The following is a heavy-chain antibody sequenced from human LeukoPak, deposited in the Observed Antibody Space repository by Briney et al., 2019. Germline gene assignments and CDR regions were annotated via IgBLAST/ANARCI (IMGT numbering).Heavy chain of an antibody. CDR3: AKRGFVIRVILVGFHKEAYYFEC. V-gene: IGHV3-23*01. CDR1: GFSFSNHA. D-gene: IGHD3-22*01. J-gene: IGHJ4*02. CDR2: ISDRGGRT. Sequence: GGSLRLSCAAAGFSFSNHAMRWVRQAQGKGREWDAGISDRGGRTKYADSVKGWFTISRDKPKNTLYLQINSLRAEDTAVYFCAKRGFVIRVILVGFHKEAYYFECWGQGALVTVSS.